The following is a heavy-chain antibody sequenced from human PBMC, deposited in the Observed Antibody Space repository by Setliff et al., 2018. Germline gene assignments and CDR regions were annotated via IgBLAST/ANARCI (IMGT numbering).Heavy chain of an antibody. D-gene: IGHD2-15*01. CDR3: ARTCSGSGCYAGLGS. CDR2: IWDDGGNK. CDR1: GFTFSTYR. Sequence: LSLSCAASGFTFSTYRMHWVRQAPGKGLEWVAVIWDDGGNKYHADSVKGRFTISRDNSKNTLYLQMNSLRPEDTAVYYCARTCSGSGCYAGLGSWGQGTPVTVSS. V-gene: IGHV3-33*08. J-gene: IGHJ5*02.